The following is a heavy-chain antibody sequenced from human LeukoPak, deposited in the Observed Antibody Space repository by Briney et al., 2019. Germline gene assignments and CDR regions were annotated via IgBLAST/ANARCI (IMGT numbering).Heavy chain of an antibody. CDR1: GYQFPDYW. CDR2: IYPDDSDT. CDR3: ATLLHSSSYVI. D-gene: IGHD6-13*01. J-gene: IGHJ3*02. Sequence: GKSLKISCRGSGYQFPDYWIAWVRQMPGKGLEWMGVIYPDDSDTTYSPSVQGQVTMSVDKSITTAYLHWNTLRASDTAIYCATLLHSSSYVIWGQGTMITFSS. V-gene: IGHV5-51*01.